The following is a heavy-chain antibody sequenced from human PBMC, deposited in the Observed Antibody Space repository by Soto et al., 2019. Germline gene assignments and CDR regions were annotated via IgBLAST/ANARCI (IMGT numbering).Heavy chain of an antibody. CDR2: ISGSGGST. D-gene: IGHD4-17*01. J-gene: IGHJ6*03. V-gene: IGHV3-23*01. CDR1: GFTFSSYA. CDR3: AKSLGTVTTFYYYYMDV. Sequence: EVQLLESGGGLVQPGGSLRLSCAASGFTFSSYAMSWVRQAPGKGLEWVSAISGSGGSTYYADSVKGRFTISRDNSKNTLYLQMISLRAEDTAVYYCAKSLGTVTTFYYYYMDVWGKGTTVTVSS.